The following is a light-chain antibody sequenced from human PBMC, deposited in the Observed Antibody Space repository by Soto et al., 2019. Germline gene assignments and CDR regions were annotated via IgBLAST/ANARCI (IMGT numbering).Light chain of an antibody. Sequence: IVMTQSPATLSVSLGERVTLSCRASRSAGNNLAWYQQRVGQAPRLVIFDTSTRATGIPARFSGSGSETEFTLTINSLQAEDFAVYYCQHYNNWVLTFGGGTRWIS. CDR1: RSAGNN. CDR3: QHYNNWVLT. CDR2: DTS. J-gene: IGKJ4*01. V-gene: IGKV3D-15*01.